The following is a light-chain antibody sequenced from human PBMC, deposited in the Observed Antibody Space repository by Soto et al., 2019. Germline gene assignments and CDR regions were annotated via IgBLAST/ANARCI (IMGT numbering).Light chain of an antibody. CDR2: DAS. CDR1: QSVSSI. CDR3: QEYNDYRFT. J-gene: IGKJ3*01. V-gene: IGKV3-15*01. Sequence: EIVMTQSPATLSVSPGERATLSCRASQSVSSILAWYQQKPGQAPRLLIYDASTRATGLPARFSGSGSGTEFTLTINSLQHADFATYYCQEYNDYRFTFGPGTTVDIK.